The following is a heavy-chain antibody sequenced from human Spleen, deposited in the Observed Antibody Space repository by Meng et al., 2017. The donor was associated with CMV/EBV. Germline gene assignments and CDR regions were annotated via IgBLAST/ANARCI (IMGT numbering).Heavy chain of an antibody. CDR2: IKQDGSEK. CDR1: RFTFSRYW. CDR3: AKDIDYDRGSGMDV. J-gene: IGHJ6*02. V-gene: IGHV3-7*03. D-gene: IGHD3-22*01. Sequence: GESLKISCAGSRFTFSRYWMSWVRQAPGKGLEWVANIKQDGSEKYYVDSVKGRFTISRDNAKNSVHLQMNSLRAEDTALYYCAKDIDYDRGSGMDVWGQGTTVTVSS.